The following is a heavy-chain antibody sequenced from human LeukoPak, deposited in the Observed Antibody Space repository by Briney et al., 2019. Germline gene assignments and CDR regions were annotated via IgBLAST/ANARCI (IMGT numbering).Heavy chain of an antibody. J-gene: IGHJ4*02. CDR2: IYYSGST. CDR1: GGSISSYY. Sequence: SETLSLTCTVSGGSISSYYWSWIRQPPGKGLEWIGNIYYSGSTDYNPSLKSRVSMSVDTSKNHSSLRLSSVTAADTAVYYCARARNWGHFDCWGQGTLVTVSS. CDR3: ARARNWGHFDC. D-gene: IGHD7-27*01. V-gene: IGHV4-59*01.